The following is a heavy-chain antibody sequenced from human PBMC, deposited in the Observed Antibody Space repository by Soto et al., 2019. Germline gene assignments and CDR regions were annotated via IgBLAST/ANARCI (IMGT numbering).Heavy chain of an antibody. CDR2: ISGSGGST. CDR1: GFTFSSYA. CDR3: AKKFSDTAMDPWGYYYGMDV. D-gene: IGHD5-18*01. Sequence: HPGGSLRLSCAASGFTFSSYAMSWVRQAPGKGLEWVSAISGSGGSTYYADSVKGRFTISRDNSKNTLYLQMNSLRAEDTAVYYCAKKFSDTAMDPWGYYYGMDVWGQGTTVTVSS. J-gene: IGHJ6*02. V-gene: IGHV3-23*01.